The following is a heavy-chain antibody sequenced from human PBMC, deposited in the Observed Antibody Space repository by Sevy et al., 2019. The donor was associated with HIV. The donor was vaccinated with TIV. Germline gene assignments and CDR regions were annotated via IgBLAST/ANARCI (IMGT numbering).Heavy chain of an antibody. J-gene: IGHJ3*02. CDR3: ARDASGYYSSSAFDI. V-gene: IGHV3-33*01. Sequence: GGSLRLSCAASGFTFSSYGMHWVRQAPDKGLEWVAVIWYDGSNENYVDSVKGRFTISRDNSKNTLYLQMNSLRAEDTAVYYCARDASGYYSSSAFDIWGQGTMVTVS. CDR1: GFTFSSYG. CDR2: IWYDGSNE. D-gene: IGHD3-22*01.